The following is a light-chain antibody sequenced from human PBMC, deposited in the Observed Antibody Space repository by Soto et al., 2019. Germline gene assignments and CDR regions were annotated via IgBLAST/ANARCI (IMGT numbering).Light chain of an antibody. J-gene: IGLJ1*01. V-gene: IGLV2-8*01. CDR2: EVN. CDR3: SSYAGSSNV. Sequence: QSVLTQPPSASGSPGHSVAISCTGTSSDVGGYNYVSWYQQHPGKAPKLMIYEVNKRPSGVPDRFSGSKSGNTASLTVSGLQAEDEADYYCSSYAGSSNVFATGTKLTVL. CDR1: SSDVGGYNY.